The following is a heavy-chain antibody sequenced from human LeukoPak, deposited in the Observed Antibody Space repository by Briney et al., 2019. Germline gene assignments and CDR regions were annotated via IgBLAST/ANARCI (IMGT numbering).Heavy chain of an antibody. Sequence: GGSLRLSCAASGFTFSSYGMHWVRQTPGRGLEWVAVLVYDRRGEEYADSVKGRFTISGDTSKKMIYLQMNSLTSDDTAKYFCVRGSGHKDSTGYYWFFDYWGQGALVTVSS. D-gene: IGHD3-22*01. CDR1: GFTFSSYG. CDR3: VRGSGHKDSTGYYWFFDY. J-gene: IGHJ4*02. V-gene: IGHV3-30*02. CDR2: LVYDRRGE.